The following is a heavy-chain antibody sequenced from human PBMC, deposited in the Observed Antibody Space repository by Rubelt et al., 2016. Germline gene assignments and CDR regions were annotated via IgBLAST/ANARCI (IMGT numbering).Heavy chain of an antibody. Sequence: GGGLVQPGGSLRLSCAASGFSFSSYVMTWVRQAPGKGLEWVSGISGSGITYYVDSVKGRFTISRDNSKNTLYLQMNSLRAEDTAVYYCASRLGLWFGDSDWAYGMDVWGQGTTVTVSS. CDR3: ASRLGLWFGDSDWAYGMDV. CDR1: GFSFSSYV. V-gene: IGHV3-23*01. J-gene: IGHJ6*02. CDR2: ISGSGIT. D-gene: IGHD3-10*01.